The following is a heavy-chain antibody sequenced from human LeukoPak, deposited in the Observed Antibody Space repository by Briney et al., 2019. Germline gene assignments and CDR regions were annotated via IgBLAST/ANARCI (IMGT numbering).Heavy chain of an antibody. J-gene: IGHJ4*02. D-gene: IGHD3-16*01. V-gene: IGHV4-59*11. CDR2: VYYTGTT. CDR1: GGSISGHY. CDR3: AGGWRGDHFDF. Sequence: PSETLSLTCTVSGGSISGHYWSWIRQSPEKGLEWIGFVYYTGTTRYNPSLKSRVTISADPSSNQLSLKLNSVTPADRAVYYWAGGWRGDHFDFWGQGALVTVSS.